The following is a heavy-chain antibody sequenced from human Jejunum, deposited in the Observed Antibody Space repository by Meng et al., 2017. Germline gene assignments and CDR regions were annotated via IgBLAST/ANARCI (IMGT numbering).Heavy chain of an antibody. CDR2: IHHSGIT. D-gene: IGHD6-6*01. CDR3: ATIQSSPHFFNY. Sequence: QVQLQEAGPGLGKPSQTLSRAGTVSGDSVTSGSYHWSWIRQPPGKGLEWIGYIHHSGITYYNPSLRSRLLISIDTSKRQLSLTLNSVTAADTALYYCATIQSSPHFFNYWGQGTLVTVSS. V-gene: IGHV4-30-4*01. CDR1: GDSVTSGSYH. J-gene: IGHJ4*02.